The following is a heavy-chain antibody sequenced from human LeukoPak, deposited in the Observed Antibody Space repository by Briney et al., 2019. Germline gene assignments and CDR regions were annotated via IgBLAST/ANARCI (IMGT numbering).Heavy chain of an antibody. CDR3: AREEDSRAIRTSDGLDV. J-gene: IGHJ6*04. CDR1: GFTFNSYT. V-gene: IGHV3-21*01. CDR2: VSKSSDYK. D-gene: IGHD3-22*01. Sequence: GGSLRLSCAASGFTFNSYTMNWVRQAPGKGVEGVSCVSKSSDYKYYADSVRRRFTISRDNAKNLVYLEMNSLRAEYTGVYYCAREEDSRAIRTSDGLDVWGEGTTVTVSP.